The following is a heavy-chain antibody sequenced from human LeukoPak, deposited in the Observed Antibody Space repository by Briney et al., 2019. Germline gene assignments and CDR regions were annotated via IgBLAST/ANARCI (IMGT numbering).Heavy chain of an antibody. D-gene: IGHD1-26*01. CDR3: AKDRSGSYCDY. J-gene: IGHJ4*02. CDR1: GFTLSSYE. CDR2: ISDSGNAI. V-gene: IGHV3-48*03. Sequence: GGSLRLSCVASGFTLSSYEMNWVRQAPGKGLEWVSYISDSGNAIYYADSVKGRFTISRDNSKNTLYLQMNSLRAEDTAVYYCAKDRSGSYCDYWGQGTLVTVSS.